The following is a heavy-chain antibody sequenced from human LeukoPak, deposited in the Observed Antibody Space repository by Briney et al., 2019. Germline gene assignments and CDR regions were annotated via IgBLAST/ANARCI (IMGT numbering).Heavy chain of an antibody. V-gene: IGHV5-51*01. CDR3: ARQEYCSGGSCYTWFDP. CDR2: IYPADSDI. CDR1: GYSFTTYW. D-gene: IGHD2-15*01. Sequence: GESLKISCKGSGYSFTTYWIAWVRQMPGKGLEWMGIIYPADSDIRYSPSFQGQVTISADKSISTAYLQWSSLKASDTAMYYCARQEYCSGGSCYTWFDPWGQGTLVTVSS. J-gene: IGHJ5*02.